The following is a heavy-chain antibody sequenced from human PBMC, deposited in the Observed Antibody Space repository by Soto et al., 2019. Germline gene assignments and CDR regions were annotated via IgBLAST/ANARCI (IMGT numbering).Heavy chain of an antibody. Sequence: SETLSLTCDVYGGSFSGYYWTWIRQPPGKGLEWIGEINHSGSTNYNPSLKSRVTISVDTSKNQFSLKLSSVTAADTAVYYCARGGIAARCNCWGQGTLVTVSS. V-gene: IGHV4-34*01. CDR2: INHSGST. CDR1: GGSFSGYY. J-gene: IGHJ4*02. CDR3: ARGGIAARCNC. D-gene: IGHD6-6*01.